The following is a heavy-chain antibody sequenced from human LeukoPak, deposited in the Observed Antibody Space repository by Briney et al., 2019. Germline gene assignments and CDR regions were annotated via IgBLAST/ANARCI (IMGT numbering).Heavy chain of an antibody. CDR1: GGSISSGGYY. D-gene: IGHD3-22*01. J-gene: IGHJ3*02. V-gene: IGHV4-31*03. Sequence: PSETLSLTCTVSGGSISSGGYYWSWIRQHPGKGLEWIGYIYYSGSTYYNPSLKSRVTISVDTSKNQFSLKLSSVTAADTAVYYCARDNWAARKLGRYYYYDSSGYSSDAFDIWGQGAMVTVSS. CDR3: ARDNWAARKLGRYYYYDSSGYSSDAFDI. CDR2: IYYSGST.